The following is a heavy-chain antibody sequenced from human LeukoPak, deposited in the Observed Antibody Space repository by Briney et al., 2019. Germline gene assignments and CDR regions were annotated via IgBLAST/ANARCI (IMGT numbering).Heavy chain of an antibody. D-gene: IGHD5-18*01. CDR3: ARDSASRGYTYGSGKYFDY. J-gene: IGHJ4*02. CDR1: GYTLSSYG. Sequence: ASVKVSCKASGYTLSSYGISWVRQAPGQGLEWMGWISAHNGNTNYAQQLQERVTMTTDTSTSTVYMELRSLRSGDTAIYYCARDSASRGYTYGSGKYFDYWGQGTLVTVSS. V-gene: IGHV1-18*01. CDR2: ISAHNGNT.